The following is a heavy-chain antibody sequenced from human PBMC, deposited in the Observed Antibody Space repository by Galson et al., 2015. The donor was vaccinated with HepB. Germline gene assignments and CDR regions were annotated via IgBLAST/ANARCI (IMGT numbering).Heavy chain of an antibody. CDR2: IYRSDNT. CDR3: AVNILVVPAATDY. V-gene: IGHV3-66*01. CDR1: GFTVSSKY. D-gene: IGHD2-2*01. Sequence: SLRLSCAASGFTVSSKYMSWVRQAPGKGLEWVSLIYRSDNTYYADSVKGRFTISRDNSKNTLFLQMNSLRAEDTATYYCAVNILVVPAATDYWGQGTLVTVSS. J-gene: IGHJ4*02.